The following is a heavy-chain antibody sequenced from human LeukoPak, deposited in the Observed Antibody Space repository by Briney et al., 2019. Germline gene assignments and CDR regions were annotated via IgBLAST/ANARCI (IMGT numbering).Heavy chain of an antibody. J-gene: IGHJ6*03. D-gene: IGHD1-14*01. CDR2: IYYTGST. V-gene: IGHV4-59*12. CDR3: ARKEPYYYYMDV. CDR1: GGSISSYY. Sequence: SETLSLSCTVSGGSISSYYWSWIRQPPWKGLEWIGYIYYTGSTNYNPSLKSRVTISVDTSKNQFSLKLSSVTALDTAVYYCARKEPYYYYMDVWGKGTTVTISS.